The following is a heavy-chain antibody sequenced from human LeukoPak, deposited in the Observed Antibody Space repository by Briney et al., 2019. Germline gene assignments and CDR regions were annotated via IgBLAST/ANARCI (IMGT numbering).Heavy chain of an antibody. V-gene: IGHV1-18*01. J-gene: IGHJ3*02. CDR1: GYTFTSYG. Sequence: GASVKVSCKASGYTFTSYGISWVRQAPGQGLEWMGWISAYNGNTNYAQKLQGRVTMTTDTSTSTAYVELRSLRSDDTAVYYCAASQSYCGGDCYSGDAFDIWGQGTMVTVSS. D-gene: IGHD2-21*01. CDR3: AASQSYCGGDCYSGDAFDI. CDR2: ISAYNGNT.